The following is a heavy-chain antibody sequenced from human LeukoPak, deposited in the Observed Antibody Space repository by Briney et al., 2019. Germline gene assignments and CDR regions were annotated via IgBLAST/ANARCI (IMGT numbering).Heavy chain of an antibody. J-gene: IGHJ4*02. V-gene: IGHV3-53*05. CDR1: GFTVSSNY. CDR3: ARAPYSSYYYFDY. Sequence: KPGGSLRLSCAASGFTVSSNYMSWVRQAPGKGLEWVSVIYSGGSTYYADSVKGRFTISRDNSKNTLYLQMNSLRAEDTAVYYCARAPYSSYYYFDYWGQGTLVTVSS. D-gene: IGHD6-6*01. CDR2: IYSGGST.